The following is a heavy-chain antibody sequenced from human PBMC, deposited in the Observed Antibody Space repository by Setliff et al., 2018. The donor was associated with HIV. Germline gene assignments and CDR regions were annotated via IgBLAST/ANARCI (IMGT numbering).Heavy chain of an antibody. D-gene: IGHD3-22*01. J-gene: IGHJ4*02. CDR2: IIPIFGTA. Sequence: GASVKVSCKASGGTFSSYAISWVRQAPGGLEWMGGIIPIFGTANYAQKFQGRVTITADKSTSTAYMELSSLRSEDTAVYYCARDREYYYDNSGSPSFDYWGQGTLVTVSS. CDR1: GGTFSSYA. V-gene: IGHV1-69*06. CDR3: ARDREYYYDNSGSPSFDY.